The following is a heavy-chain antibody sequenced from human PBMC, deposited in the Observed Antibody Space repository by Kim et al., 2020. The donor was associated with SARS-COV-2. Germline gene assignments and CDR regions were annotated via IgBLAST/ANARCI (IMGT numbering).Heavy chain of an antibody. Sequence: ASVKVSCKSSGYTFTNYAIHWVRQAPGQRLEWMGWINTGSGNTKYSQIFQGRVAITRDTSENTAYMELSSLRSDDTAVYYCARDHRSCSISTCYGEAIDYWGQGTLVTVSS. V-gene: IGHV1-3*04. J-gene: IGHJ4*02. CDR1: GYTFTNYA. CDR2: INTGSGNT. CDR3: ARDHRSCSISTCYGEAIDY. D-gene: IGHD2-2*01.